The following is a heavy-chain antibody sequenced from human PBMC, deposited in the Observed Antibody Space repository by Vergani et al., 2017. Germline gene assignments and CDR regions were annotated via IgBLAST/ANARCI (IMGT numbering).Heavy chain of an antibody. CDR3: ASGGRAARRGGWFDP. CDR2: IYYSGST. V-gene: IGHV4-59*01. Sequence: QVQLQESGPGLVKPSETLSLTCTVSGGSISSYYWSWIRQPPGKGLEWVGYIYYSGSTNYNPSLKSRVTISVDTSKNQFSLKRSSVTAADTAWYYCASGGRAARRGGWFDPWGQGTLVTVSS. J-gene: IGHJ5*02. D-gene: IGHD6-6*01. CDR1: GGSISSYY.